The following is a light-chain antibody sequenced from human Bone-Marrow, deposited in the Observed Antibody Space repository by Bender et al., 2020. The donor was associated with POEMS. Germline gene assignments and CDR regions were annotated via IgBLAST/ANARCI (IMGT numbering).Light chain of an antibody. Sequence: QSALTQPASVSGSPGQSITIPCTGTSSDVGTHDRVSWYQQSPGTAPKLMIYEVSNRPSGVPDRFSGSKSSNTASLTISGLQAEDESDYYCQSYDISLSALYVFGTGTKVTVL. CDR3: QSYDISLSALYV. J-gene: IGLJ1*01. V-gene: IGLV2-18*02. CDR1: SSDVGTHDR. CDR2: EVS.